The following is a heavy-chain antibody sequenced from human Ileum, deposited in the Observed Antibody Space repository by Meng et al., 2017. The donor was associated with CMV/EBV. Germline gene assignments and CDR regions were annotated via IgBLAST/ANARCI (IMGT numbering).Heavy chain of an antibody. D-gene: IGHD3-10*01. CDR2: IYYSGTT. CDR3: ARAGDYGMAV. V-gene: IGHV4-59*01. Sequence: SETLSLTCTVSGGSIRSFYWSWVRQPPGKGLEWIGYIYYSGTTIYNPSLKSRVTISVDTSKSQFSLRLSTVTAEDTAVYYCARAGDYGMAVWGQGTTVTVSS. CDR1: GGSIRSFY. J-gene: IGHJ6*02.